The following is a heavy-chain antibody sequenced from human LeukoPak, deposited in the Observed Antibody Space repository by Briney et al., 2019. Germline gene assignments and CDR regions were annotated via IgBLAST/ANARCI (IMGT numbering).Heavy chain of an antibody. J-gene: IGHJ4*02. CDR1: GFTFTRSA. D-gene: IGHD1-26*01. CDR2: IQYDGDNK. Sequence: GGSLRLSCVASGFTFTRSAMHWVRQAPGKGLEWVAFIQYDGDNKYYADSVKGRFTISRDDSQNTLYLQMNRLTVEDTAVYYCAKRWDSTWSYFDLWGQGTLVTVSS. V-gene: IGHV3-30*02. CDR3: AKRWDSTWSYFDL.